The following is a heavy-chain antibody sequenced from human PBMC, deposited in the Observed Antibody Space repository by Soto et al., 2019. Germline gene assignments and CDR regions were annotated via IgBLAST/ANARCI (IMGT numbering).Heavy chain of an antibody. CDR1: GGSISSYY. V-gene: IGHV4-59*08. D-gene: IGHD5-12*01. CDR2: IYYSGST. CDR3: ARNKWLRFQPFFDY. J-gene: IGHJ4*02. Sequence: PSETLSLTCTVSGGSISSYYWSWIRQPPGKGLEWIGYIYYSGSTNYNPSLKSRVTISVDTSKNQFSLKLSSVTAADTAVYYCARNKWLRFQPFFDYWGQGTLVTVSS.